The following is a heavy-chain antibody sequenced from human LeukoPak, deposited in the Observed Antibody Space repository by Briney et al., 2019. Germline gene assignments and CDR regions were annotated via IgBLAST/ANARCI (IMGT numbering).Heavy chain of an antibody. D-gene: IGHD3-22*01. J-gene: IGHJ3*02. Sequence: SETLSLTCTVSGGSISSYYWSWIRQPPGKGLEWIGYTYYSGSTNYNPSLKSRVTISVDTSKNQFSLKLSSVTAADTAVYYCARGYDSSGYSFPDAFDIWGQGTMVTVSS. V-gene: IGHV4-59*01. CDR1: GGSISSYY. CDR3: ARGYDSSGYSFPDAFDI. CDR2: TYYSGST.